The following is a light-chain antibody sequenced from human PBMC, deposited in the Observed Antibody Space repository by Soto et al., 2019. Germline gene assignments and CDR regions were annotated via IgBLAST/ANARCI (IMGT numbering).Light chain of an antibody. CDR1: QSVGRR. Sequence: IVMTQSPATLSVSQGERATLSCRSSQSVGRRLAWYQQKPGQAPRLLIFDTSTRATGIPARFSGSGSGTEFILTISSLQSEDFAVYYCQHYNNWPPITLGQGTRLEIK. CDR2: DTS. V-gene: IGKV3-15*01. J-gene: IGKJ5*01. CDR3: QHYNNWPPIT.